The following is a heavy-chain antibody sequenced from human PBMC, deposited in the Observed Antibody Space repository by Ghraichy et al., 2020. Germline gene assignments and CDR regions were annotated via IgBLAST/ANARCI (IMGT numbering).Heavy chain of an antibody. J-gene: IGHJ4*02. Sequence: SETLSLTCTVSGGSINSRGYFWGWIRQPPGKGLEWIGSIYYSGSTYYKPSLKSRLTMSVDTAKNQFSLKLTSVTAADTAVYYCARHGGYSREYYFDYWGQGTLVTVSS. CDR2: IYYSGST. V-gene: IGHV4-39*01. D-gene: IGHD3-22*01. CDR3: ARHGGYSREYYFDY. CDR1: GGSINSRGYF.